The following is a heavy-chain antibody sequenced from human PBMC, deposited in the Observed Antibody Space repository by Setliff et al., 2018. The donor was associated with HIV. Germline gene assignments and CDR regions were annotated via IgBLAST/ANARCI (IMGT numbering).Heavy chain of an antibody. D-gene: IGHD6-13*01. Sequence: SETLSLTCAVYGASFSGYYWSWVRQPPGKGLEWIGEINHSGSTNYNPSLKSRVTISVDTSKNQFSLKVRSVTAADTAVYYCARVSCSSWYSIPQYYYYSMDVWGNGTTVTVSS. J-gene: IGHJ6*03. V-gene: IGHV4-34*01. CDR3: ARVSCSSWYSIPQYYYYSMDV. CDR2: INHSGST. CDR1: GASFSGYY.